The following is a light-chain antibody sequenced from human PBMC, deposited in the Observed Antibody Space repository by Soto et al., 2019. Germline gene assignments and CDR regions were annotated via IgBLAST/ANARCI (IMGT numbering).Light chain of an antibody. J-gene: IGLJ2*01. CDR1: SSDVGGYNY. CDR2: EVS. V-gene: IGLV2-14*01. CDR3: SSYAGSNNVL. Sequence: QSALTQPASVSGSPGQSITISCTGTSSDVGGYNYVSWYQQYPGKAPKLMIYEVSNRPSGVSNRFSGSKSGNTASLTISGLQAEDEADYYCSSYAGSNNVLFGGGTKLTVL.